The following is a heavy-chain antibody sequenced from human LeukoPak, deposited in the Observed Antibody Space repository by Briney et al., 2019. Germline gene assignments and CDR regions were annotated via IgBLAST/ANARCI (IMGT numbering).Heavy chain of an antibody. J-gene: IGHJ4*02. D-gene: IGHD7-27*01. CDR1: GFSRSTSGMC. CDR3: ARIPHINWEEGFDY. CDR2: IDWDDDK. V-gene: IGHV2-70*11. Sequence: SVSGPTLVNPTQTLTLTCTFSGFSRSTSGMCVSWIRQPPGKALEWLARIDWDDDKYYSTSLKTRLTISKDTSKNQVVLTMTNMDPVDTATYYCARIPHINWEEGFDYWGQGTLVTVSS.